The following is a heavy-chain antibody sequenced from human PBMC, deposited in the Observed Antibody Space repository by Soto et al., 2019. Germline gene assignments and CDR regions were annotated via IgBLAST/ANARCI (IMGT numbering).Heavy chain of an antibody. CDR2: IYWDDDK. CDR1: GFSLHTSGVG. V-gene: IGHV2-5*02. Sequence: QITLRESGPTRVRPTQTLSLTCTFSGFSLHTSGVGVGWIRQPPGKALEWLALIYWDDDKRYSPSLKSRLSITTDTAENQVVLTMTNMDPADTATYYCAYRALYSGSYWDGGYFDYWGQGTLITVSS. J-gene: IGHJ4*02. CDR3: AYRALYSGSYWDGGYFDY. D-gene: IGHD1-26*01.